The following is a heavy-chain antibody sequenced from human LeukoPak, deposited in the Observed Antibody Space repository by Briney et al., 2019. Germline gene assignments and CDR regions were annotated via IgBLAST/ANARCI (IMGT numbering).Heavy chain of an antibody. CDR3: ARGSGSEYYFDY. D-gene: IGHD6-25*01. CDR2: INAGNGNT. Sequence: ASVKVSCKASGYTFTSYAMHWVRQAPGQRLEWMGWINAGNGNTKYSQEFQGRVTITRDTSASTAYMELSSLRSEDMAVYYCARGSGSEYYFDYWGQGTLVTVSS. V-gene: IGHV1-3*03. J-gene: IGHJ4*02. CDR1: GYTFTSYA.